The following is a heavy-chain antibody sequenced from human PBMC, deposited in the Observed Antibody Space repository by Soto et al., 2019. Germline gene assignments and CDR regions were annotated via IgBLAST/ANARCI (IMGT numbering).Heavy chain of an antibody. D-gene: IGHD5-18*01. CDR2: ISYDGSNK. J-gene: IGHJ4*02. Sequence: GGSLRLSCAASGFTFSSYAMHWVRQAPGKGLEWVAVISYDGSNKYYADSVKGRFTISRDNSKNTLYLQMNSLRAEDTAVYYCARDIRGYSYGGPFDYWGQGTLVTASS. V-gene: IGHV3-30-3*01. CDR1: GFTFSSYA. CDR3: ARDIRGYSYGGPFDY.